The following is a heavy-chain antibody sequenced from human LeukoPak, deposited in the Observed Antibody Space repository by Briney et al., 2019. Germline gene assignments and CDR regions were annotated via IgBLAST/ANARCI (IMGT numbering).Heavy chain of an antibody. D-gene: IGHD2-2*01. V-gene: IGHV3-66*02. CDR2: IYSGGST. CDR1: GFTVSSNY. CDR3: ARVSVVPAAFDY. Sequence: RGSLRLSCAASGFTVSSNYMSWVRQAPGKGLEWVSVIYSGGSTYYADSVKGRFTISRDNSKNSLYLQMNSLRAEDTSVYYCARVSVVPAAFDYWGQGTLVTVSS. J-gene: IGHJ4*02.